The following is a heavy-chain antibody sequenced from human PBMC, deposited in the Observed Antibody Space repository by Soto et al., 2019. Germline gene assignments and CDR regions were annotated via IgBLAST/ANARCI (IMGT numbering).Heavy chain of an antibody. Sequence: QVQLVESGGGVVQPGRSLRLSCAASGFTFSSYGMHWVHQAPGKGLEWVAVIWYDGSNKYYADSVKGRFTISRDNSKNTLYLQMNSLRAEDTAVYYCARDYYYDSGGHPGVYWGQGTLVTVSS. CDR2: IWYDGSNK. CDR3: ARDYYYDSGGHPGVY. D-gene: IGHD3-22*01. J-gene: IGHJ4*02. V-gene: IGHV3-33*01. CDR1: GFTFSSYG.